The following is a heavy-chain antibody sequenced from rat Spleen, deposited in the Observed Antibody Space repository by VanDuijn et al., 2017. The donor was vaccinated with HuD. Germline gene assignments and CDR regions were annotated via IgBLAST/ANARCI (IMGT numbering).Heavy chain of an antibody. V-gene: IGHV2-63*01. CDR2: MWYDGDT. CDR1: GFSLTSYG. Sequence: QVQLKESGPGLVQPLQTLSLTCTVSGFSLTSYGVSWVRQPSGKGPEWMGRMWYDGDTANNSALKSRLGIRRDTSKNQGFLKMNSLQTDDTGTYYCTRDGPYGGYSAAGYFDYWGQGVMVTVSS. CDR3: TRDGPYGGYSAAGYFDY. J-gene: IGHJ2*01. D-gene: IGHD1-11*01.